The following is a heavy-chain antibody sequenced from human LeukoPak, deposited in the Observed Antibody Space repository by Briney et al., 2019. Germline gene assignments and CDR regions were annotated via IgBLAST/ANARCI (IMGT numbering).Heavy chain of an antibody. Sequence: SETLSLTCTVSGYSISSGYYWSWIRQPAGKGLEWIGRIYTSGSTNYNPSLKSRVTISVDTSKNQFSLKLSSVTAADTAVYYCARAMLDDIQDAFDIWGQGTMVTVSS. J-gene: IGHJ3*02. CDR1: GYSISSGYY. V-gene: IGHV4-61*02. D-gene: IGHD3-9*01. CDR2: IYTSGST. CDR3: ARAMLDDIQDAFDI.